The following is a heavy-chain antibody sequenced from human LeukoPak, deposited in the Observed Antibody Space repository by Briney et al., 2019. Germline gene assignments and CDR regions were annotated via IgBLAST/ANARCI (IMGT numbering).Heavy chain of an antibody. Sequence: ASVKVSCKASGGTFSSYVISWVRQAPGQGLEWMGWISAYNGNTNYAQKLQGRVTMTTDTSTSTAYMELRSLRSDDTAVYYCARGLWDDRPKYNWFDPWGQGTLVTVSS. J-gene: IGHJ5*02. CDR3: ARGLWDDRPKYNWFDP. D-gene: IGHD3-16*01. CDR2: ISAYNGNT. CDR1: GGTFSSYV. V-gene: IGHV1-18*01.